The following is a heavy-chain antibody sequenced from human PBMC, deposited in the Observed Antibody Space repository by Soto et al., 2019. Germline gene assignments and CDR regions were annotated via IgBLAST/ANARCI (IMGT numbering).Heavy chain of an antibody. CDR3: AKEEWGTYYDFWSGYTYPGALDY. CDR2: ISGSGGST. Sequence: GGSLRLSCAASGFTFSSYAMSWVRQAPGKGLEWVSAISGSGGSTYYADSVKGRFTISRDNSKNTLYLQMNSLRAEDTAVYYCAKEEWGTYYDFWSGYTYPGALDYWGQGTLVTVSS. D-gene: IGHD3-3*01. J-gene: IGHJ4*02. CDR1: GFTFSSYA. V-gene: IGHV3-23*01.